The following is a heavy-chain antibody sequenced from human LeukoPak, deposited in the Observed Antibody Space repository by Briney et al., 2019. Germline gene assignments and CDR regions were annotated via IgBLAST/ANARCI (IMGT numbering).Heavy chain of an antibody. CDR1: GYTFTSYY. V-gene: IGHV1-46*01. D-gene: IGHD1-26*01. CDR2: INPSGGST. CDR3: ARVWELQGEYYFDY. Sequence: ASVKASCKASGYTFTSYYMHWVRQAPGQGLEWMGIINPSGGSTSYAQKFQGRVTMTRDTSISTAYMELSRLRSDDTAVYYCARVWELQGEYYFDYWGQGTLVTVSS. J-gene: IGHJ4*02.